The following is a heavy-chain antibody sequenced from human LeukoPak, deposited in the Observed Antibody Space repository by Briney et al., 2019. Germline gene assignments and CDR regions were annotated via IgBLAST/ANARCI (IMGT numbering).Heavy chain of an antibody. V-gene: IGHV3-7*01. CDR1: GFIFSSHW. Sequence: PGGSLRLSCAASGFIFSSHWMSWVRQAPGKGLEWVANINLEGTDKNYVDSVKGRFTISRDNAKNSLYLQMSSLRAGDAAMYYCATSGSYFSKWGQGTLVAVSS. CDR2: INLEGTDK. CDR3: ATSGSYFSK. J-gene: IGHJ4*02. D-gene: IGHD1-26*01.